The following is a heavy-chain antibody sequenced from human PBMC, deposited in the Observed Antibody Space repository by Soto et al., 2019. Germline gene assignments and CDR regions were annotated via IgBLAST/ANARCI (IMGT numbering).Heavy chain of an antibody. J-gene: IGHJ4*01. CDR1: GGSISRGDYY. CDR3: VRGNDCKTTSTCYRYFDF. Sequence: SETLSLPCTVSGGSISRGDYYWSWNRQPPGKGLEWIGYIYYDGSSYYNPSLKTPVEMSIASSQNQLSLRLDSVTDADTAVYFCVRGNDCKTTSTCYRYFDFWGRGTLVTVSS. CDR2: IYYDGSS. V-gene: IGHV4-30-4*01. D-gene: IGHD1-1*01.